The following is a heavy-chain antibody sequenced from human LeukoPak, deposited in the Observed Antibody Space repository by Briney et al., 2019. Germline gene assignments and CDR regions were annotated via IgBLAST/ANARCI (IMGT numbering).Heavy chain of an antibody. V-gene: IGHV3-30*04. Sequence: PGGSLRLSCTASGVTLSNYAMHWVRRPPGRGLEWVAVISFDGTNKYYGDSVEGRFSVSRDNSKNTLYLQMNSLRPDDTAMYYRATDYGDYEPIDYWGQGTLVTVSS. J-gene: IGHJ4*02. CDR1: GVTLSNYA. CDR3: ATDYGDYEPIDY. CDR2: ISFDGTNK. D-gene: IGHD4-17*01.